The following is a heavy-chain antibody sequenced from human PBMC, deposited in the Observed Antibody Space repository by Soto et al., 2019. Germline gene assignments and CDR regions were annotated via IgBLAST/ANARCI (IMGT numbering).Heavy chain of an antibody. D-gene: IGHD4-17*01. CDR2: IIPIFGTA. CDR1: GGTFISYA. J-gene: IGHJ6*02. Sequence: QVQLVQSGAEVKKPGSSVKVSCKASGGTFISYAISWVRQTPGQGLEWMGGIIPIFGTANYAQKFQGRVTITADESTSTAYMELSSLRSEDMAVYYCARGRAVTQPISMDVWGQGTTVTVSS. V-gene: IGHV1-69*12. CDR3: ARGRAVTQPISMDV.